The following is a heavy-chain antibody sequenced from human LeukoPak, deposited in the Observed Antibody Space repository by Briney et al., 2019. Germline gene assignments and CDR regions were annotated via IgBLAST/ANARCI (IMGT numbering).Heavy chain of an antibody. Sequence: PSETLSLTCAVYGGSFSGYYWSWIRQPPGKGLEWIGEINHSGSTNYNPSLKSRVTISVDTSKNQFSLKLSSVTAADTAVYYCARGRLSNYYGSGSYLLLRFGPWGQGTLVTVSS. CDR2: INHSGST. CDR3: ARGRLSNYYGSGSYLLLRFGP. V-gene: IGHV4-34*01. J-gene: IGHJ5*02. D-gene: IGHD3-10*01. CDR1: GGSFSGYY.